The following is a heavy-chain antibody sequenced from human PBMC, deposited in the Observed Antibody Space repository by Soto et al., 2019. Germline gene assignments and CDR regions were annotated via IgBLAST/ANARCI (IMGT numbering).Heavy chain of an antibody. CDR3: AREGIAADVGDYYYYMDV. CDR2: INPNSGGT. D-gene: IGHD6-13*01. V-gene: IGHV1-2*04. CDR1: GYTFTRYY. Sequence: GASVKVSCKASGYTFTRYYMHWVRQAPGQGLEWMGWINPNSGGTNYAQKFQGWVTMTRDTSISTAYMELSRLRSDDTAVYYCAREGIAADVGDYYYYMDVWGKGTTVTVSS. J-gene: IGHJ6*03.